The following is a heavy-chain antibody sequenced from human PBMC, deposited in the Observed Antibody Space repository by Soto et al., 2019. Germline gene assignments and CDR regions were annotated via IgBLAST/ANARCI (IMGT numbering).Heavy chain of an antibody. D-gene: IGHD3-9*01. J-gene: IGHJ4*02. CDR2: INHSGST. Sequence: SETLSLTCAVYGGSFSGYYWSWIRQPPGKGLEWIGEINHSGSTNYNPSLKSRVTISVDTSKNQFSLKLSSVTAADTAVYYCARGDILTGYYWGQGTLVTVSS. CDR1: GGSFSGYY. V-gene: IGHV4-34*01. CDR3: ARGDILTGYY.